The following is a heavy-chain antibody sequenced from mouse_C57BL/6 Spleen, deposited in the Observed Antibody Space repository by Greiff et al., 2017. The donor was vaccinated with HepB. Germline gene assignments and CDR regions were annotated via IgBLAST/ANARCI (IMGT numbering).Heavy chain of an antibody. D-gene: IGHD4-1*01. CDR1: GFTFSDYG. V-gene: IGHV5-17*01. CDR2: ISSGSSTI. J-gene: IGHJ2*01. CDR3: ARAWTGTKGGFDY. Sequence: EVQGVESGGGLVKPGGSLKLSCAASGFTFSDYGMHWVRQAPEKGLEWVAYISSGSSTIYYADTVKGRFTIARDNAKNTLFLQMTSLRSEDTAMYYCARAWTGTKGGFDYWGQGTTLTVSS.